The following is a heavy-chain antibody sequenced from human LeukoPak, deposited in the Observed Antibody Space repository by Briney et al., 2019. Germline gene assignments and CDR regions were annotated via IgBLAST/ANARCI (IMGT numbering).Heavy chain of an antibody. Sequence: PSETLSLTCTVSGGSISSGSYYWSWIRQPAGKGLEWIGRIYTSGSTNCNPSLKSRVTISVDTSKNQFSLKLSSVTAADTAVYYCASENSSFDYWGQGTLVTVSS. J-gene: IGHJ4*02. D-gene: IGHD1-7*01. CDR3: ASENSSFDY. CDR2: IYTSGST. CDR1: GGSISSGSYY. V-gene: IGHV4-61*02.